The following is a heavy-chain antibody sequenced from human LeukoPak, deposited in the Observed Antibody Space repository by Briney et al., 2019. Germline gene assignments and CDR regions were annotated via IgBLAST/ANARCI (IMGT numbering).Heavy chain of an antibody. J-gene: IGHJ3*02. CDR1: GFTFSSYS. Sequence: GGSLRPSCAASGFTFSSYSMSWDRQAPGKGLKWVSSISSIISYIYYADSWKGRFTISRDNAKNSLYLQMNSLRAEDTAVYYCAPEVWELQGASDIWGQGTMVTVSS. CDR2: ISSIISYI. CDR3: APEVWELQGASDI. D-gene: IGHD1-7*01. V-gene: IGHV3-21*01.